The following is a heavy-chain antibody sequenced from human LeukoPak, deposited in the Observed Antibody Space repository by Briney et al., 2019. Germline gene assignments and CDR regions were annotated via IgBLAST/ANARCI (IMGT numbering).Heavy chain of an antibody. CDR1: GITFSTYT. J-gene: IGHJ4*02. Sequence: GGSLRLSCAASGITFSTYTMSWVRQAPGKGLEWVSVIYTGGSTYYADSVKGRFTISRDTSKNTLHLQMNSLRAEDTAVYYCARGTSTVSAGYYWGQGTLVTVSS. D-gene: IGHD6-19*01. V-gene: IGHV3-53*01. CDR2: IYTGGST. CDR3: ARGTSTVSAGYY.